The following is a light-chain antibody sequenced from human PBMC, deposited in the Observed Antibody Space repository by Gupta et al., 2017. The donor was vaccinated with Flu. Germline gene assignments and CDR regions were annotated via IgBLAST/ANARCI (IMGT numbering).Light chain of an antibody. J-gene: IGKJ4*01. V-gene: IGKV3-20*01. CDR2: GAS. CDR3: QQYSGSPPIT. CDR1: QSVSSSY. Sequence: SLSPGERAALPCRASQSVSSSYFAWYKQKPGQAPRLLIFGASTRATGIPDRFSGSGSGTDFTLTISRLEPEDSAVYYCQQYSGSPPITFGGGTKVEIK.